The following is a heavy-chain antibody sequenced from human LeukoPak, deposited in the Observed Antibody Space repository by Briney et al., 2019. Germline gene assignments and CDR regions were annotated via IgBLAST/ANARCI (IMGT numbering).Heavy chain of an antibody. CDR3: AREGGMVRGRGAFDI. V-gene: IGHV4-30-2*05. Sequence: PSETLSLTCTVSGGSISSGGYYWSWIRQPPGKGLEWIGYIYHSGSTYYNPSLKSRVTISVDTSKNQFSLKLSSVTAADTAVYYCAREGGMVRGRGAFDIWGQGTMVTVSS. D-gene: IGHD3-10*01. CDR1: GGSISSGGYY. CDR2: IYHSGST. J-gene: IGHJ3*02.